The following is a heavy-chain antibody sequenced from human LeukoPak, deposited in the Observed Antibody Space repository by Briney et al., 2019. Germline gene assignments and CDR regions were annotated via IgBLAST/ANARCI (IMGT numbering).Heavy chain of an antibody. CDR2: IKQDGSEK. CDR1: GFTFNNYW. J-gene: IGHJ4*02. Sequence: PGGSLRLSCAASGFTFNNYWMSWVRQAPGKGLEWVANIKQDGSEKYYVDSVKGRFTISRDNAKNSLYLQMNSLRAEDTAVYYCARGWGSGSYFDYWGQGTLVTVSS. D-gene: IGHD3-10*01. V-gene: IGHV3-7*01. CDR3: ARGWGSGSYFDY.